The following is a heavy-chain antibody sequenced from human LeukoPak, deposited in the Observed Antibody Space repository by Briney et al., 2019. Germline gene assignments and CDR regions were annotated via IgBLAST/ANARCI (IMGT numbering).Heavy chain of an antibody. D-gene: IGHD2-2*01. J-gene: IGHJ1*01. Sequence: PSETLSLTCAVYGGSFSGYYWSCIRQPPGKGLEWIGEINHSGSTNYNPSLKSRVTISVDTSKNQFSLKLSSVTAADTAVYYCARTLGHCSSTSCYFAEYFQHWGQGTLVTVSS. CDR2: INHSGST. CDR3: ARTLGHCSSTSCYFAEYFQH. V-gene: IGHV4-34*01. CDR1: GGSFSGYY.